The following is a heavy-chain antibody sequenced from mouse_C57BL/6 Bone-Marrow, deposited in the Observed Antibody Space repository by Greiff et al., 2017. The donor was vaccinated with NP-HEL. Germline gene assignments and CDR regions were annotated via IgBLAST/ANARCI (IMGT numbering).Heavy chain of an antibody. CDR2: IHPNSGSN. D-gene: IGHD2-14*01. V-gene: IGHV1-64*01. Sequence: VQLQQPGAELVKPGASVKLSCKASGYTFTSYWMHWVKQRPGQGLEWIGMIHPNSGSNNYNEKFKSKATLTVDKSSSTAYMQLSSLTSEDSAVYYCAGGIHYYAMDYWGQGTSVTVSS. CDR1: GYTFTSYW. J-gene: IGHJ4*01. CDR3: AGGIHYYAMDY.